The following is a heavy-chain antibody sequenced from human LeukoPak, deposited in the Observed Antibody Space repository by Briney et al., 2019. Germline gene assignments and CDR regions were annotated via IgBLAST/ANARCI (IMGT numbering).Heavy chain of an antibody. V-gene: IGHV1-18*01. CDR3: ARAPKYSSGWGSGY. D-gene: IGHD6-19*01. CDR1: GYTFTSYG. Sequence: ASVTVSCKASGYTFTSYGISWVRQAPGQGLEWMGWISAYNGNTNYAQKLQGRVTMTTDTSTSTAYMELRSLRSDDTAVYYCARAPKYSSGWGSGYWGQGTLVTVSS. J-gene: IGHJ4*02. CDR2: ISAYNGNT.